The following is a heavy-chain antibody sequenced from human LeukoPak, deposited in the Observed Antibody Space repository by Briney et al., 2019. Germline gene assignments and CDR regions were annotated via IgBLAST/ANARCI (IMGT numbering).Heavy chain of an antibody. D-gene: IGHD2-2*01. Sequence: PSETLSLTCTVSGYSISSGYYWGWIRQPPGKGLEWIGSIYHSGSTYYNPSLKSRVTMSVDTSKNQFSLKLSSVTAADTAVYYCARSDRYCSSTSCSDFDYWGQGTLVTVSS. CDR2: IYHSGST. CDR3: ARSDRYCSSTSCSDFDY. CDR1: GYSISSGYY. V-gene: IGHV4-38-2*02. J-gene: IGHJ4*02.